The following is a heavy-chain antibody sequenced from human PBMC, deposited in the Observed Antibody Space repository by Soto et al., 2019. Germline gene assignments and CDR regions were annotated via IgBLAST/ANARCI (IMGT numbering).Heavy chain of an antibody. CDR2: IYSGGST. D-gene: IGHD4-17*01. Sequence: GGSLRLSCAASGFTVSSNYMSWVRQAPGKGLEWVSVIYSGGSTYYADSVKGRFTISRDNSKNTLYLQMNSLRAEDTAVYYCARELEGNGDYGFGYYYYYMDVWGKGTTVTVSS. J-gene: IGHJ6*03. V-gene: IGHV3-66*01. CDR3: ARELEGNGDYGFGYYYYYMDV. CDR1: GFTVSSNY.